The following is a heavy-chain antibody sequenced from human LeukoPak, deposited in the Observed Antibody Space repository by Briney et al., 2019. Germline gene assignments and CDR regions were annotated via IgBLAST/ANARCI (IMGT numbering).Heavy chain of an antibody. CDR2: ISGSGGST. Sequence: GGSLRLSCAASGFTFSSYAMSWVRQAPGKGLEWVSAISGSGGSTYYADSVKGRFTISRDNSKNTLYLQMNSLRAEDTAVYYCAKVHHYYDSSGYYSEFDYWGQGTLVTVSS. CDR3: AKVHHYYDSSGYYSEFDY. CDR1: GFTFSSYA. V-gene: IGHV3-23*01. J-gene: IGHJ4*02. D-gene: IGHD3-22*01.